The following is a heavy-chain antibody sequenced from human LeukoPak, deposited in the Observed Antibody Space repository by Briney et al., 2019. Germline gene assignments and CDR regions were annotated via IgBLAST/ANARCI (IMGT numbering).Heavy chain of an antibody. V-gene: IGHV4-34*01. J-gene: IGHJ6*03. Sequence: SETLSLTCAVYGGSFSGYYWSWIRQPPGKGLEWIGEINHSGSTNYNPSLKSRVTISVDTSKNQFSLKLSSVTAADTAVYYCASEVRDKYYYYYYMDVWGKGTTVTASS. CDR2: INHSGST. CDR1: GGSFSGYY. CDR3: ASEVRDKYYYYYYMDV. D-gene: IGHD1-1*01.